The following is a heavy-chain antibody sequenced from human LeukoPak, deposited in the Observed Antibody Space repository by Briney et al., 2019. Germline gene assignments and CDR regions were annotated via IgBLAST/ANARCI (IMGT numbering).Heavy chain of an antibody. D-gene: IGHD6-13*01. CDR2: INHSGST. CDR3: ARVIAAGTYRSSYYMDV. CDR1: GGSFSGYY. Sequence: PSDTLSLTCAVYGGSFSGYYWSWIRQPPGKGLEWIGEINHSGSTNYNPSLKSRVTISVDTSKNQFSLKLSSVTAADTAVYYCARVIAAGTYRSSYYMDVWGKGTTVTVSS. J-gene: IGHJ6*03. V-gene: IGHV4-34*01.